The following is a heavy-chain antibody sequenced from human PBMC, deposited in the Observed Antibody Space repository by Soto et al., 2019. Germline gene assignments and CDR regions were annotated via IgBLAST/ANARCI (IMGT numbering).Heavy chain of an antibody. J-gene: IGHJ4*02. Sequence: PSETLSLTCIVSGGSSSSCDCDWGWIRQPPGKGLEWIGSISYNGNTYYNPSLKSRVTISVDTSKNQFSLKLSSVTAAGTAVYFCARLSDYGDYGVVYWGQGTLVTVSS. CDR2: ISYNGNT. D-gene: IGHD4-17*01. CDR3: ARLSDYGDYGVVY. CDR1: GGSSSSCDCD. V-gene: IGHV4-39*01.